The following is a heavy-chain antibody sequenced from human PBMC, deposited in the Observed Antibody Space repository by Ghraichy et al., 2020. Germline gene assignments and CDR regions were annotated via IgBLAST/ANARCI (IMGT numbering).Heavy chain of an antibody. CDR2: ISGSGGST. CDR3: AKRGGYSYGIFDY. D-gene: IGHD5-18*01. Sequence: GESLNISCAASGFTFSSYAMSWVRQAPGKGLEWVSAISGSGGSTYYADSVKGRFTISRDNSKNTLYLQMNSLRAEDTAVYYCAKRGGYSYGIFDYWGQGTLVTVSS. CDR1: GFTFSSYA. J-gene: IGHJ4*02. V-gene: IGHV3-23*01.